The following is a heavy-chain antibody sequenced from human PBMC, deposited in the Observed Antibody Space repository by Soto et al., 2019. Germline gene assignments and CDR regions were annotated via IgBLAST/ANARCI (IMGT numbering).Heavy chain of an antibody. CDR1: GFTFSSYA. V-gene: IGHV3-23*01. D-gene: IGHD3-3*01. CDR3: AKLPSITISWGYFDY. J-gene: IGHJ4*02. Sequence: PGGSLRLSCAASGFTFSSYAMSWVRQAPGKGLEWVSAISGSGGSTYYADSVKGRFTISRDNSKNTLYLQMNSLRAEDTAVYYCAKLPSITISWGYFDYWGQGTLVTVSS. CDR2: ISGSGGST.